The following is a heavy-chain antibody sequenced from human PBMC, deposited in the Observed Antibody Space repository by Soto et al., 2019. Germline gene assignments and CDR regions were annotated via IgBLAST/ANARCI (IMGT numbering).Heavy chain of an antibody. V-gene: IGHV1-69*13. J-gene: IGHJ4*02. D-gene: IGHD3-10*01. CDR3: ARDRSGHLDD. CDR2: IIPIFGTA. CDR1: GGTFSSYA. Sequence: SVKVSCKASGGTFSSYAITWVRQAPGQGLEWMGGIIPIFGTANYAQKFQGRVTITADESTSTAYMELSSLRSEDTAVYYCARDRSGHLDDWGQGTLVTGAS.